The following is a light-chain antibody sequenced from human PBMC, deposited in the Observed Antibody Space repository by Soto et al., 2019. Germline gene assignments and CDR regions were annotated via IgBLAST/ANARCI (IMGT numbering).Light chain of an antibody. J-gene: IGKJ4*01. Sequence: EIVLTQSPATLSLSPGERATLSCRASQSDNIYLAWYQQKPGQAPRLLIYDASNRATGIPARFSGSGSGTDFTLTISSLEPEDIAVYYCQQRSNWRVTFGGGTKVDIK. CDR3: QQRSNWRVT. CDR1: QSDNIY. CDR2: DAS. V-gene: IGKV3-11*01.